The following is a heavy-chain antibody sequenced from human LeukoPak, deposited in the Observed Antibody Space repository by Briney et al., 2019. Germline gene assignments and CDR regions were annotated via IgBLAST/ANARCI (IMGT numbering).Heavy chain of an antibody. D-gene: IGHD5-24*01. V-gene: IGHV3-30*02. CDR1: SFTFSNFG. CDR2: IRYDGSNK. CDR3: ARDKDGYNMEYYFDY. J-gene: IGHJ4*02. Sequence: GGSLRLSCAASSFTFSNFGFHWVRQAPGKGLVGVEIIRYDGSNKYYADCVKGRFTISRDNSQNTLDLQMNNLRAEDTAVYYCARDKDGYNMEYYFDYWGQGTLVTVSS.